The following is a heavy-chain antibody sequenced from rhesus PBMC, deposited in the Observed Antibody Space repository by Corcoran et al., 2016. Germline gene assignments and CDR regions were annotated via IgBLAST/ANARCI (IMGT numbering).Heavy chain of an antibody. J-gene: IGHJ4*01. CDR1: GGSISGDYYY. D-gene: IGHD6-31*01. Sequence: QVKLQESGPGLVKPLETLSLTCAVSGGSISGDYYYWCWLRQPPGKGLEWIGGIYRSSGNTYYNPSLKSRVTISKDTSKNQFSLKLSSVTAADTAVYYCARGRVAAAVGYWGQGVLVTVSS. CDR3: ARGRVAAAVGY. V-gene: IGHV4S12*01. CDR2: IYRSSGNT.